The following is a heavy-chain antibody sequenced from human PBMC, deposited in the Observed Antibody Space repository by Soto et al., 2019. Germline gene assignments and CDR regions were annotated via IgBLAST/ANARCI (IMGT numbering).Heavy chain of an antibody. CDR3: ARRWGRGGSCYSSFDY. Sequence: PSETLSLTCSVSGGSVNSYDWSWIRQPPGKELEWIGYIYNSGGTDYNPSLKSRVTISEDTSKNQFSLKLTSVTATDTAVYYCARRWGRGGSCYSSFDYWGQGTLVTVSS. CDR2: IYNSGGT. J-gene: IGHJ4*02. D-gene: IGHD2-15*01. V-gene: IGHV4-59*08. CDR1: GGSVNSYD.